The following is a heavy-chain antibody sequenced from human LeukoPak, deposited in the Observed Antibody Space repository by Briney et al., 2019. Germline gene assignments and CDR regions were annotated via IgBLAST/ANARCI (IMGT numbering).Heavy chain of an antibody. J-gene: IGHJ4*02. CDR1: GYTFSNYE. CDR2: ITSSGNTI. CDR3: ARGSPGY. Sequence: PGVSLRLSCAASGYTFSNYEMNWVRQAPGKGLEWVSYITSSGNTIYYANSVKGRFTISRDNAKNSLYLQMNSLRAEDTAVYYCARGSPGYWGQGTLVTVSS. V-gene: IGHV3-48*03.